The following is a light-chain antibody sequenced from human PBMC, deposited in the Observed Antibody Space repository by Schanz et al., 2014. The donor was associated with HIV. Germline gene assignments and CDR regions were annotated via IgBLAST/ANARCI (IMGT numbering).Light chain of an antibody. Sequence: QSALTQPASVSGSPGQSITISCTGTSSDVGRFDLVSWYQQHPGKVPKLMIYDVSNRPSGVSSRFSGSKSGNTASLTISGLQAEDEADYYCSSKATGGRAPFVFGGGTKLTVL. CDR1: SSDVGRFDL. J-gene: IGLJ1*01. V-gene: IGLV2-23*02. CDR3: SSKATGGRAPFV. CDR2: DVS.